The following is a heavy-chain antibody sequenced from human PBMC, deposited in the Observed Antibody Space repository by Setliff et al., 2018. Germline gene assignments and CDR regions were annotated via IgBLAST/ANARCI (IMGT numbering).Heavy chain of an antibody. Sequence: LETLSLTCGASGGSFSDYYWSWIRQTPGKGLEWIGRIYTSGSTNYNPSLKSRVTMSVDKSKNQFSLKLTSVTAADTAVYYCARGLEGEDYFYYMDVWGKGNTVTVSS. CDR2: IYTSGST. J-gene: IGHJ6*03. D-gene: IGHD2-21*01. V-gene: IGHV4-59*10. CDR3: ARGLEGEDYFYYMDV. CDR1: GGSFSDYY.